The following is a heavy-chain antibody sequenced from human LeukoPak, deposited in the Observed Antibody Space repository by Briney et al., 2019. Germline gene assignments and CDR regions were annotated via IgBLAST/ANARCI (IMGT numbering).Heavy chain of an antibody. Sequence: PGGSLRLSCAASGFTSSDYYMSWIRQAPGKGLEWVSYISSSSSYTNYADSVKGRFTISRDNAKNSLYLQMNSLRAEDTAVYYCARVPTYYYGSGDPYYFDYWGQGTLVTVSS. V-gene: IGHV3-11*06. CDR2: ISSSSSYT. D-gene: IGHD3-10*01. J-gene: IGHJ4*02. CDR1: GFTSSDYY. CDR3: ARVPTYYYGSGDPYYFDY.